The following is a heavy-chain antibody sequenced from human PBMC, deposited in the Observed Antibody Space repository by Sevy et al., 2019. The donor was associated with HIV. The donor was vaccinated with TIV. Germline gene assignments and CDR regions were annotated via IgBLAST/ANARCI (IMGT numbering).Heavy chain of an antibody. Sequence: ASVKVSCKASGYTFTSYGISWVRQAPGQELEWMGWISAYNGNTNYAQKLQGRVTMTTDTSTSTAYMELRSLRSDDTAVYYCARAAYCSGGSCYPFGFDPWGQGTLVTVSS. V-gene: IGHV1-18*01. CDR2: ISAYNGNT. CDR3: ARAAYCSGGSCYPFGFDP. D-gene: IGHD2-15*01. J-gene: IGHJ5*02. CDR1: GYTFTSYG.